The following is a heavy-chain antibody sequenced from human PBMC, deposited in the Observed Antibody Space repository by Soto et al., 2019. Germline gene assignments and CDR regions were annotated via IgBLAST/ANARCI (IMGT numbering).Heavy chain of an antibody. D-gene: IGHD1-26*01. J-gene: IGHJ4*02. Sequence: ASETLSLTCPVPGGSLSRYYWSWIRQPPGKGLEWIGYIYYSGSTNYNPSLKSRVTISVDTSKNQFSLKLSSVTAADTAVYYCARRWGPTFDFWGQGTLVTVSS. V-gene: IGHV4-59*01. CDR1: GGSLSRYY. CDR2: IYYSGST. CDR3: ARRWGPTFDF.